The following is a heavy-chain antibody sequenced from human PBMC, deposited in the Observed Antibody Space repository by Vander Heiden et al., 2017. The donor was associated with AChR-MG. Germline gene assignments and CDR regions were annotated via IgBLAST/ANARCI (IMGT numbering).Heavy chain of an antibody. D-gene: IGHD3-3*01. CDR1: GFTFRTYA. Sequence: EEQLVESGGGLVQPGGSLRLSCAASGFTFRTYAMNWVRQAPGKGLDWVSYITSGSTIIYYADSVKGRFTISRDNAKNSLYLQMNSLRDEDTAVYYCVRDRGDFRLFDYWGQGTLVTVSS. J-gene: IGHJ4*02. V-gene: IGHV3-48*02. CDR2: ITSGSTII. CDR3: VRDRGDFRLFDY.